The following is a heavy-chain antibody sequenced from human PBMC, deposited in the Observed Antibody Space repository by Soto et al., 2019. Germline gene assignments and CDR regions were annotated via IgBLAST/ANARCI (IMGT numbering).Heavy chain of an antibody. V-gene: IGHV4-34*01. CDR2: INHRGST. CDR1: GGSFSGYY. Sequence: LSETLSLTCAVYGGSFSGYYWSWIRQPPGKGLEWIGEINHRGSTNYNPSLKSRVTISVDTSKNQFSLKLSSVTAADTAVYYFERGQFGVVIMDYCGHRSLGPVSS. J-gene: IGHJ4*01. CDR3: ERGQFGVVIMDY. D-gene: IGHD3-3*01.